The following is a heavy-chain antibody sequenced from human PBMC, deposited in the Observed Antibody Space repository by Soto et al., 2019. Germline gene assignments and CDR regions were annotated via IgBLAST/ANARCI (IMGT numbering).Heavy chain of an antibody. Sequence: GGSLRLSCAASGFTFSSYDMHWVRQATGKGLEWVSAIGTAGDTYYPGSVKGRFTISRENAKNSLYLQMNSLRAEDTAVYYCARGNYYDSSGYYYYGMDVWGQGTTVTVSS. D-gene: IGHD3-22*01. CDR2: IGTAGDT. V-gene: IGHV3-13*01. J-gene: IGHJ6*02. CDR1: GFTFSSYD. CDR3: ARGNYYDSSGYYYYGMDV.